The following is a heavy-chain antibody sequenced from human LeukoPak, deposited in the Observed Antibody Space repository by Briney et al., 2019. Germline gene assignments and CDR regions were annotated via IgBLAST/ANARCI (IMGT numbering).Heavy chain of an antibody. CDR2: IYHSGST. CDR3: HSKYCSSSICFYYFDY. D-gene: IGHD2-2*01. J-gene: IGHJ4*02. V-gene: IGHV4-38-2*02. CDR1: GYSISSGYY. Sequence: SETLSLTCTVSGYSISSGYYWGWIRQPPGKGLEWIGSIYHSGSTYYNPSLKSRVTISVDTSKNQFSLKLSSVTAADTAVYYCHSKYCSSSICFYYFDYWGQGTLVTVSS.